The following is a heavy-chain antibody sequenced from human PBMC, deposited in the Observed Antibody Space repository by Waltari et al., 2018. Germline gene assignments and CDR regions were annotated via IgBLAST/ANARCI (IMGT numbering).Heavy chain of an antibody. J-gene: IGHJ4*02. CDR2: ISSSSSTI. Sequence: EVQLVESGGGLVQPGGSLRLSCAASGFTFSSYSMTWVRQAPGKGLEWVSYISSSSSTIYYADSVKGRFTISRDNAKNSLYLQMNSLRAEDTAVYYCARSSGGDPRRDWGQGTLVTVSS. CDR1: GFTFSSYS. V-gene: IGHV3-48*04. D-gene: IGHD2-15*01. CDR3: ARSSGGDPRRD.